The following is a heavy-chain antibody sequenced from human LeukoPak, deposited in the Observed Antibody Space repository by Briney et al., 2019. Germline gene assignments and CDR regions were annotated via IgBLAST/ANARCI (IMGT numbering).Heavy chain of an antibody. Sequence: SETLSLTCTVSGGSISSYYWSWIRQPPGEGLEWIGYIYYSGSTNYNPSLESRVTMSVDTSKNQFSLKVSSVTAADTAVYYCARVFDSGSQAYFYYMDVWGKGTTVTISS. CDR3: ARVFDSGSQAYFYYMDV. CDR1: GGSISSYY. CDR2: IYYSGST. J-gene: IGHJ6*03. D-gene: IGHD3-10*01. V-gene: IGHV4-59*01.